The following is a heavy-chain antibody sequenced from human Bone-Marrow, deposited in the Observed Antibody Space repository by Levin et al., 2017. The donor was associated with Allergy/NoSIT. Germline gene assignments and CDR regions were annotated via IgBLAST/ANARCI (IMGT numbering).Heavy chain of an antibody. CDR3: ARDQRNVWQWLEPYYYYGMDV. J-gene: IGHJ6*02. D-gene: IGHD6-19*01. CDR1: GDSVSSNSAA. Sequence: SETLSLTCAISGDSVSSNSAAWNWIRQSPSRGLEWLGRTYYRSKWYNDYAVSVKSRITINPDTSKNQFSLQLNSVTPEDTAVYYCARDQRNVWQWLEPYYYYGMDVWGQGTTVTVSS. CDR2: TYYRSKWYN. V-gene: IGHV6-1*01.